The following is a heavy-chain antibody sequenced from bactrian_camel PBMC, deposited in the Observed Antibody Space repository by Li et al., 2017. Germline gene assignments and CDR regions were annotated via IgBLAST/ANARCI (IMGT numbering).Heavy chain of an antibody. J-gene: IGHJ6*01. Sequence: VQLVESGGGSVHSGGSLRQSCVASGAAARTNCMGWFRQAPGMRREGVAALYTDGSATYYADFVEGRFTIVYDSVKKTVDLQMNSLKPEDTALYFCAADCPTTRASLKVVVTALDFGRWGRGTQVTVS. CDR3: AADCPTTRASLKVVVTALDFGR. CDR2: LYTDGSAT. V-gene: IGHV3S6*01. CDR1: GAAARTNC. D-gene: IGHD2*01.